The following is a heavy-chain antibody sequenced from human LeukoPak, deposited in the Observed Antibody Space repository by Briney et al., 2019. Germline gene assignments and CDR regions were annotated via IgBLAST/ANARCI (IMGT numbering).Heavy chain of an antibody. D-gene: IGHD2-2*02. Sequence: PSETLSLTCTVPGGSISSSSYYWGWIRQPPGKGLEWIGSIYYSGSTYYNPSLKSRDTISVDTSKNQLSLKLSSVTAADTAVYYCALGICSSTSCYIPPYFDYWGQGTLVTVSS. V-gene: IGHV4-39*07. CDR2: IYYSGST. J-gene: IGHJ4*02. CDR3: ALGICSSTSCYIPPYFDY. CDR1: GGSISSSSYY.